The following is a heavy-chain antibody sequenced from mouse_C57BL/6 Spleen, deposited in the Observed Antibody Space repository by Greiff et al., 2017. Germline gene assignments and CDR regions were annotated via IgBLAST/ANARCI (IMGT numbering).Heavy chain of an antibody. CDR1: GYTFTDYY. J-gene: IGHJ2*01. V-gene: IGHV1-26*01. CDR2: INPNNGGT. CDR3: VDYLDD. Sequence: EVQLQQSGPELVKPGASVKLSCKASGYTFTDYYMNWVKQSHGKSLEWIGDINPNNGGTSYNQKFKGKATLTADKSSSTAYMDLRSLTSEDSAVYYCVDYLDDWGQGTTLTVSS.